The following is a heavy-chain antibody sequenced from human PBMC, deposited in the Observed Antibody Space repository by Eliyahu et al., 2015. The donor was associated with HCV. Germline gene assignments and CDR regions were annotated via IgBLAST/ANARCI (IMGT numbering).Heavy chain of an antibody. J-gene: IGHJ4*02. CDR2: IITNTGNP. CDR3: ARRDY. Sequence: QLQLEQSGSELKXPGASVKVSCKASGYSFPSYAINWVRQAPGQGLEWMGWIITNTGNPTYAQGFTGRFVFSLDTSVSTAYPQISSLKAEDTAVYYCARRDYWGQGTLVTVSS. V-gene: IGHV7-4-1*02. CDR1: GYSFPSYA.